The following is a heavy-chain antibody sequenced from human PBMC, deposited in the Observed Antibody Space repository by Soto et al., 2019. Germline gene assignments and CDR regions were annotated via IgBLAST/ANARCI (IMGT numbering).Heavy chain of an antibody. Sequence: PSETMSLTCTVAGGSISSYYWSWIRQPAGKGLEWIGRIYTSGSTNYNPSLNSRVTMSVDTSKNQFSLKLSSVTAADTAVYYCARDKRNYDFWSGYSHYYYGMDVWGQGTTVTVSS. V-gene: IGHV4-4*07. CDR1: GGSISSYY. CDR3: ARDKRNYDFWSGYSHYYYGMDV. D-gene: IGHD3-3*01. J-gene: IGHJ6*02. CDR2: IYTSGST.